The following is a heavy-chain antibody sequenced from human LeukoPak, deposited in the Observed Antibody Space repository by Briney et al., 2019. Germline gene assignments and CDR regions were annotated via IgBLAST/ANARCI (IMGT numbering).Heavy chain of an antibody. V-gene: IGHV1-2*02. CDR1: GYTFTGHY. CDR2: IDPHSGGT. Sequence: ASVKVSCKTSGYTFTGHYLHWMRQAPGQGLEWLGFIDPHSGGTNYAQKFQGRVTMTRDTSISTAYMELSRLRSDDTAVYYCAGGYRYYYDSSGWGAFDIWGQGTMVTVSS. J-gene: IGHJ3*02. CDR3: AGGYRYYYDSSGWGAFDI. D-gene: IGHD3-22*01.